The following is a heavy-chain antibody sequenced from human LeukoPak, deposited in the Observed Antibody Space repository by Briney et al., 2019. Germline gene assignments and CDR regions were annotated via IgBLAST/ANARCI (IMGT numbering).Heavy chain of an antibody. D-gene: IGHD3-3*01. CDR2: ISGSGGST. CDR1: GFTFSTYA. J-gene: IGHJ4*02. V-gene: IGHV3-23*01. Sequence: PGGSLRLSCAASGFTFSTYAMSWVRQAPGKGLEWVSAISGSGGSTYYADSVKGRFTISRDNSKNTLYLQMNSLRAEGTAVYYCAKDPPYDDFWSGYYKGPADYFDYWGQGTLVTVSS. CDR3: AKDPPYDDFWSGYYKGPADYFDY.